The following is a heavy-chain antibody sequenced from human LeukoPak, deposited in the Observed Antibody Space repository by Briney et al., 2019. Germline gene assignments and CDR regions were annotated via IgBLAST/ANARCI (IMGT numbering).Heavy chain of an antibody. J-gene: IGHJ4*02. Sequence: SETLSLTCAVYGGSFSGYYWSWIRQPPGKGLEWIGEINHSGSTNYNPSLKSRVTISVDTSKNQFSLKLSSVTAADTAVYYCAREGSSSWPNFDYWGQGTLVTVSS. V-gene: IGHV4-34*01. CDR2: INHSGST. CDR1: GGSFSGYY. CDR3: AREGSSSWPNFDY. D-gene: IGHD6-13*01.